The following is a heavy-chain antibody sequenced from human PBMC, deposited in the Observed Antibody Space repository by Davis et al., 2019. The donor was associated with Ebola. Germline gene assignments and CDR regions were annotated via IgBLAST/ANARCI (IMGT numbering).Heavy chain of an antibody. CDR2: INSDGSST. D-gene: IGHD4-17*01. V-gene: IGHV3-74*01. CDR1: GFTFSSYG. CDR3: ARTVTKLNWFDP. J-gene: IGHJ5*02. Sequence: GESLKISCAASGFTFSSYGMHWVRQAPGKGLVWVSRINSDGSSTSYADSVKGRYTISRDNAKNTLYLQMNSLRAEDTAVYYCARTVTKLNWFDPWGQGTLVTVSS.